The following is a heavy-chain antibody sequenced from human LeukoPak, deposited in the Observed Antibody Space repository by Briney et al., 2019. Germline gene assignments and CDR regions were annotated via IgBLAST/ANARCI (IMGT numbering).Heavy chain of an antibody. CDR2: INPSGGST. J-gene: IGHJ4*02. V-gene: IGHV1-46*01. CDR3: ARSGGGYDYVWGITKFDY. CDR1: GYTFTSYY. Sequence: GASVKVSCKASGYTFTSYYMHWVRQAPGQGLEWMGIINPSGGSTSYAQKFQGRVTMTRDMSTSTVYMELSSLRSEDTAVYYCARSGGGYDYVWGITKFDYWGQGTLVTVSS. D-gene: IGHD3-16*01.